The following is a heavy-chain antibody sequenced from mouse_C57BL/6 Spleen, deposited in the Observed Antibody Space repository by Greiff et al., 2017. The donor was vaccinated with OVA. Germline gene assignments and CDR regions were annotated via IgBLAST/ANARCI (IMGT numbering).Heavy chain of an antibody. CDR3: ARNGYYGTWFAY. D-gene: IGHD1-1*01. Sequence: VQLQQPGAELVKPGASVKLSCKASGYTFTSYWMQWVKQRPGQGLEWIGEIDPSDSYTNYNQKFKGKATLTVDTSSSTAYMQLSSLTSEDSAVYYCARNGYYGTWFAYWGQGTLVTVSA. CDR1: GYTFTSYW. CDR2: IDPSDSYT. J-gene: IGHJ3*01. V-gene: IGHV1-50*01.